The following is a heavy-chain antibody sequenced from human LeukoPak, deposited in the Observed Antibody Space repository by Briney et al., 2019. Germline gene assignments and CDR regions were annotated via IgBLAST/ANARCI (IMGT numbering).Heavy chain of an antibody. V-gene: IGHV3-9*01. D-gene: IGHD1-26*01. CDR2: ISWNSASI. CDR3: AKDSSLGATTSEEDYYYYGMDV. J-gene: IGHJ6*02. Sequence: PGGSLRLSCAASGFTFNNFAVHWVRQAPGKGLEWVSGISWNSASIGYADSVKGRFTISRDNAKNSLYLQMNSLRAEDTALYYCAKDSSLGATTSEEDYYYYGMDVWGQGTTVTVSS. CDR1: GFTFNNFA.